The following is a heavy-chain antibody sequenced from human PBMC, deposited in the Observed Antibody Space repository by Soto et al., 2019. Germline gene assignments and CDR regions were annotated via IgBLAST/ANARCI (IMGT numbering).Heavy chain of an antibody. Sequence: SLTCAVYLGSFSVYYLIWIRQPPGKGLEWIGEINHSGSTNYNPSLKSRVTISVDTSKNQFSLKLSSVTAADTAVYYCARRGYCSGGSCYRNWFDPWGQGTLVTVSS. CDR3: ARRGYCSGGSCYRNWFDP. D-gene: IGHD2-15*01. CDR2: INHSGST. J-gene: IGHJ5*02. CDR1: LGSFSVYY. V-gene: IGHV4-34*01.